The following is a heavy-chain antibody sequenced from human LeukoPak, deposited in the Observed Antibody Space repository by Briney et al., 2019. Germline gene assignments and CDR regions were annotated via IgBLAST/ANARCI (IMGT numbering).Heavy chain of an antibody. CDR2: ISGSGGST. CDR3: AKDPDWRLGGSTTPPDY. CDR1: GFTFSSYA. D-gene: IGHD3-16*01. Sequence: SGGSLRLSCAASGFTFSSYAMSWVRQAPGKGLEWVSAISGSGGSTYYADSVKGRFTISRDNPKNTLYLQMNSLRAEDTAVYYCAKDPDWRLGGSTTPPDYWGQGTLVTVSS. J-gene: IGHJ4*02. V-gene: IGHV3-23*01.